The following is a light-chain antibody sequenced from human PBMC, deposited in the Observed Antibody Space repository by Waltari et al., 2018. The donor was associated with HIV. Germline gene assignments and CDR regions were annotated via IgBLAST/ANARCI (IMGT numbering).Light chain of an antibody. CDR2: GNN. CDR1: SSNIGRNY. V-gene: IGLV1-47*01. CDR3: AAWDDRLSGWV. J-gene: IGLJ3*02. Sequence: QSVLTQPPSASGTPGQRVTISCSGSSSNIGRNYVYWYQHLLRTAPNLLLHGNNRRPSGVPDRFSWAKSGTSVALAISGLRSEDEADYYCAAWDDRLSGWVFGGGTKLTV.